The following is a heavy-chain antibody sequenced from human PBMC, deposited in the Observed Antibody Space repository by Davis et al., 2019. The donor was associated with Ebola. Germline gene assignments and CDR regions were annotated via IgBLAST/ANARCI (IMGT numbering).Heavy chain of an antibody. V-gene: IGHV3-33*06. CDR2: IWYDGSNN. Sequence: GESLKISCAASGFTFSSYGMHWVRQAPGKGLEWVAVIWYDGSNNYYADSVKGRFTISSDNSKNTLYLQMNSLRAEDTAIYYCAKVSRDVLAFLENLKEHYYAMDVWGQGTTVTVSS. CDR3: AKVSRDVLAFLENLKEHYYAMDV. CDR1: GFTFSSYG. D-gene: IGHD3-3*02. J-gene: IGHJ6*02.